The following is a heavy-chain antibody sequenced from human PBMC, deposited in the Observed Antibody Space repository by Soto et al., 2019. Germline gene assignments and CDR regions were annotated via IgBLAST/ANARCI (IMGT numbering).Heavy chain of an antibody. CDR2: IFSSGST. J-gene: IGHJ4*02. CDR1: GGSINTFY. CDR3: AREGSYSAYNFAHGIQLWFFDF. D-gene: IGHD5-12*01. Sequence: SETLSLTCTVSGGSINTFYWSWVRQPAGKGLEWIGRIFSSGSTSFNPSLESRVAMSVDTSKNHFSLNLSSVTAADMAVYYCAREGSYSAYNFAHGIQLWFFDFWGQGALVTVSS. V-gene: IGHV4-4*07.